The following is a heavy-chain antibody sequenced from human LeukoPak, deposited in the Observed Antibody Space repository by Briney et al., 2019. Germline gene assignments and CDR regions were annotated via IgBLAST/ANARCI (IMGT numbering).Heavy chain of an antibody. D-gene: IGHD6-13*01. V-gene: IGHV2-5*02. CDR1: GFSLRTGGVG. J-gene: IGHJ5*02. CDR2: IYWDDNQ. CDR3: TQYSNTYNWFDP. Sequence: CGPTLVNPTQTLTLTCTFSGFSLRTGGVGVGWIRQPPGKALEWLSLIYWDDNQRYITSLNSRLTITKDASKDQVVLTMTDMDPVDTATYYCTQYSNTYNWFDPWGQGTLVTVSS.